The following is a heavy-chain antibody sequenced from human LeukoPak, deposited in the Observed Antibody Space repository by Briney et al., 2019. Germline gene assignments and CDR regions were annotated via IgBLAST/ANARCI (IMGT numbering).Heavy chain of an antibody. CDR2: ISGSGDLT. J-gene: IGHJ6*02. D-gene: IGHD4-17*01. Sequence: PGGSLRLSCAASGFTFSSYAMNWVRQAPGKGLEWVSVISGSGDLTYYADSVKGRFAISRDNSKNTLYLQMNSLRAEDTAVYFCAKKIHYGDYDYYYGLDVWGQGTTVSVSS. CDR1: GFTFSSYA. CDR3: AKKIHYGDYDYYYGLDV. V-gene: IGHV3-23*01.